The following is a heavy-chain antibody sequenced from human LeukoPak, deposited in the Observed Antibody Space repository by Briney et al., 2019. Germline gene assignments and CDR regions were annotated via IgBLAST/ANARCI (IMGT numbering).Heavy chain of an antibody. CDR2: VYSVGAT. V-gene: IGHV3-66*01. CDR1: GLIVSGNH. D-gene: IGHD1-14*01. CDR3: ATERPGSRTLDS. J-gene: IGHJ4*02. Sequence: GGSLRLSCAASGLIVSGNHMNWVRLAPGKGLEWVSIVYSVGATYYEDSVKGRFTISRDDSKNIVYLQMNNLRSEDTAVYFCATERPGSRTLDSWGQGTLVTVSS.